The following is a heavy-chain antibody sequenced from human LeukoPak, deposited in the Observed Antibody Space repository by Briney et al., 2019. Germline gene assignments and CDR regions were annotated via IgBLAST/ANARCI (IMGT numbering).Heavy chain of an antibody. CDR2: ISTRGSTI. Sequence: GGSLTLSCVASGFTFSDYYMSWIRQAPPEGLEGLSYISTRGSTIYYAHSLKGRFTISRDNAKNSLYLQLNSLRAEDMALYYCAKDTLSTGTWYFDLWGRGTLVTVSS. CDR3: AKDTLSTGTWYFDL. V-gene: IGHV3-11*01. D-gene: IGHD3-10*01. J-gene: IGHJ2*01. CDR1: GFTFSDYY.